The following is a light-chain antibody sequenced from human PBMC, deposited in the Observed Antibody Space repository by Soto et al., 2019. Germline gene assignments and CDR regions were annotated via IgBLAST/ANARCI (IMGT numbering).Light chain of an antibody. V-gene: IGLV2-14*01. CDR3: SSYTSSNTHV. CDR2: DVS. CDR1: SSDVGAYNY. Sequence: QSVLTQPASVSESPGQSITISCTGTSSDVGAYNYVSWYQQHPGKAPKLMLFDVSNRPSGVSNRFSGSKSGNTASLTISGLQAEDEAAYYCSSYTSSNTHVFGLGTKVTVL. J-gene: IGLJ1*01.